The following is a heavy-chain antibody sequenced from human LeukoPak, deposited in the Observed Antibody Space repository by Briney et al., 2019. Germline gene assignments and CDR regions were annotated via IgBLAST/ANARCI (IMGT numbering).Heavy chain of an antibody. V-gene: IGHV4-34*01. D-gene: IGHD6-19*01. CDR1: GGSFSGYY. J-gene: IGHJ6*03. CDR3: ARALGEDTAGAVAHRGLYYYYMDV. CDR2: INHSGST. Sequence: SETLSLTCAVYGGSFSGYYWSWIRQPPGKGLEWIGEINHSGSTNYNPSLKSRVTISVDTSKNQFSLKLSSVTAADTAVYYCARALGEDTAGAVAHRGLYYYYMDVWGKGTTVTVSS.